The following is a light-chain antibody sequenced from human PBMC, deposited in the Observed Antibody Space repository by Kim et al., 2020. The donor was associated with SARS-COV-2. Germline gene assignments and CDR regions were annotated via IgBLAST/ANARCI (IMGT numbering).Light chain of an antibody. CDR2: DNS. CDR1: SSNIEKNY. V-gene: IGLV1-51*01. J-gene: IGLJ3*02. CDR3: GTWDSLSDIWI. Sequence: QSVLTQPPSVSAAPGQKVTISCSGSSSNIEKNYVYWYQHFPGTTPTLLIEDNSVRPSGIPDRFSGSKSGTSATLAITGLQTGDEADYYCGTWDSLSDIWIFGGGTQLTVL.